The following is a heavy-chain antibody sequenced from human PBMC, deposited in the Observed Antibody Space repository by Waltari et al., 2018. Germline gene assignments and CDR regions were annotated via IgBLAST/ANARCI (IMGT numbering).Heavy chain of an antibody. CDR3: ARGFSPDYFFDY. V-gene: IGHV1-46*01. CDR1: GYSFINYY. CDR2: LDPRHGST. D-gene: IGHD2-21*01. Sequence: QVQLVQSGAEVKKPGASVQISCKASGYSFINYYLHWVRQAPGQGLEWMGMLDPRHGSTNYAQKFQDRVTVTRDTSTNTVYMELSSLRSEDTAIFYCARGFSPDYFFDYWGQGTLVTVSS. J-gene: IGHJ4*02.